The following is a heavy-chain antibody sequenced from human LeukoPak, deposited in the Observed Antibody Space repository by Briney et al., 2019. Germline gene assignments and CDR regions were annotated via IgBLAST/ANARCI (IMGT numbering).Heavy chain of an antibody. CDR3: ARDIFPGYYDSSGPQSY. Sequence: GGSLRLSCAASGFTFSSYAMHWVRQAPGKGLEWVAVISYDGSNKYYADSVKGRFTISRDNSKHTLYLQMNSLRAEDTAVYYCARDIFPGYYDSSGPQSYWGQGTLVTVSS. V-gene: IGHV3-30-3*01. D-gene: IGHD3-22*01. CDR2: ISYDGSNK. CDR1: GFTFSSYA. J-gene: IGHJ4*02.